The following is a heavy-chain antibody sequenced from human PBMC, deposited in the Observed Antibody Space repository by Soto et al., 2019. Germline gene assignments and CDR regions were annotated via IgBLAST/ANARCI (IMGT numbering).Heavy chain of an antibody. CDR2: ISAYNGNT. CDR3: ARVNELLLWSGELLSPTGWFDP. CDR1: GYTFTSYG. Sequence: VKVSCKASGYTFTSYGISWVRQAPGQGLEWMGWISAYNGNTNYAQKLQGRVTMTTDTSTSTAYMELRSLRSDDTAVYYCARVNELLLWSGELLSPTGWFDPWGQGTLVTVSS. D-gene: IGHD3-10*01. V-gene: IGHV1-18*01. J-gene: IGHJ5*02.